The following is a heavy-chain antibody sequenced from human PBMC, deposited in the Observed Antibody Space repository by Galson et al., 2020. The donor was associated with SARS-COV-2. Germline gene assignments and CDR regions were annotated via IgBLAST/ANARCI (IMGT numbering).Heavy chain of an antibody. CDR1: GGSIGGSGNY. Sequence: SETLSLTCVVSGGSIGGSGNYWGWLRPTPEKGLEWIGSIYYSGSTYYNPSLKSRVTMSLDTSKNQFSLRLNSVTAADTAVFYWARVREGHDSSGWRLDYWGQGILVTVSS. J-gene: IGHJ4*02. CDR3: ARVREGHDSSGWRLDY. D-gene: IGHD6-19*01. CDR2: IYYSGST. V-gene: IGHV4-39*07.